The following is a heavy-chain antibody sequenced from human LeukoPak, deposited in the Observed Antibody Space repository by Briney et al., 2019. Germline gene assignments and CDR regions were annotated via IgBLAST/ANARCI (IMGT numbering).Heavy chain of an antibody. CDR2: ISSHGGST. Sequence: PGGSLRLSCSASGFTFSSYAMHWVRQAPGKGLEYVSAISSHGGSTYYADSVKGRFTISRDNSKNTLYLQMSSLRAEDTAVYYCVKDRAVAGKGAKYFQHWGQGTLVTVSS. D-gene: IGHD6-19*01. J-gene: IGHJ1*01. V-gene: IGHV3-64D*06. CDR3: VKDRAVAGKGAKYFQH. CDR1: GFTFSSYA.